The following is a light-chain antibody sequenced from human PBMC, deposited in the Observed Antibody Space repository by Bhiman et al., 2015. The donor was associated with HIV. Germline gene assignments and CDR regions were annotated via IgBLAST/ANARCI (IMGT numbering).Light chain of an antibody. J-gene: IGLJ1*01. Sequence: SSELTQDPAVSVALGQTVRITCRGDSLTTYYASWYQQKPGQAPVLVIYGKNNRPSGIPERFSGSNSGNTATLTISRVEAGNEADYYCQVWAGNSDHRGVFGPGTKVTV. CDR2: GKN. CDR3: QVWAGNSDHRGV. CDR1: SLTTYY. V-gene: IGLV3-19*01.